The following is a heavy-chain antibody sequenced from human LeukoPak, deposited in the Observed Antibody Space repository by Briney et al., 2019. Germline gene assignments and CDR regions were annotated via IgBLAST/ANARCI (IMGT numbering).Heavy chain of an antibody. CDR1: GFTVSSNY. V-gene: IGHV3-66*01. Sequence: GGSLRLSCAASGFTVSSNYMSWVRQAPGEGLEWVSVIYSGGSTYYADSVKGRFTISRDNSKNTLYLQMPSLRAEDTAVYYCARDPGTVGGDYWGQGTLVTVSS. CDR3: ARDPGTVGGDY. J-gene: IGHJ4*02. CDR2: IYSGGST. D-gene: IGHD1-7*01.